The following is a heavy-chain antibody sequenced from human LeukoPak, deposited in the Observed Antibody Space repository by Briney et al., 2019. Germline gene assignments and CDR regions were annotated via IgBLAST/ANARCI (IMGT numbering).Heavy chain of an antibody. D-gene: IGHD3-10*01. CDR3: ARDAGSRGVYYYYGMDV. CDR2: INPNSGGT. V-gene: IGHV1-2*06. Sequence: ASVKVSCKASGYTFTGYYMHWVRQAPGQGLEWMGRINPNSGGTNYAQKFQGRVTMTRDTSISTAYMGLSRLRSDDTAVYYCARDAGSRGVYYYYGMDVWGQGTTVTVSS. CDR1: GYTFTGYY. J-gene: IGHJ6*02.